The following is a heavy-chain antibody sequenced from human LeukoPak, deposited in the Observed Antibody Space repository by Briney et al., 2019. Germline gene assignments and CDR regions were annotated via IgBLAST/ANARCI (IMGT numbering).Heavy chain of an antibody. CDR3: ARDRRPSVYGGLDN. V-gene: IGHV3-11*04. D-gene: IGHD4/OR15-4a*01. Sequence: GGSLRLSCAASGFTFSDHYMSWIRQAPGKGLEWVSYIGDSGTPIYYADSVKGRFPVSRDNAKNSLFLQMDSLRAEDTAVYYCARDRRPSVYGGLDNWGQGTLVTVSS. CDR1: GFTFSDHY. CDR2: IGDSGTPI. J-gene: IGHJ4*02.